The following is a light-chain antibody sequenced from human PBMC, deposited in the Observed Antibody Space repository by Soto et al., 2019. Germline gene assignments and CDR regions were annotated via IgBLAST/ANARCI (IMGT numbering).Light chain of an antibody. CDR3: QQSYSTPRD. Sequence: DIQMGQSRALLCASVRDRGTITWRASQSISNSLNWYQQKPGRAPKLLIYAASSLQSGVPSRSSGRGSGTDFILTISSLQPEDFATYYCQQSYSTPRDFGQGTRLEIK. CDR2: AAS. V-gene: IGKV1-39*01. CDR1: QSISNS. J-gene: IGKJ5*01.